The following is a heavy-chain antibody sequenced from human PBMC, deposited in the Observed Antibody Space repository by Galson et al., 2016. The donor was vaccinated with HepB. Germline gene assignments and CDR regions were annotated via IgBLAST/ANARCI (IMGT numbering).Heavy chain of an antibody. V-gene: IGHV1-24*01. CDR2: FDPKAEEA. CDR1: GYSVTDFS. CDR3: ASEVIQLERRRYIDF. J-gene: IGHJ4*01. Sequence: SVKVSCKVSGYSVTDFSMHWVRQAPGKGLEWMGGFDPKAEEAIFAQKFQGRVTVTEDTSTDTAYMELTSLRSEDTAVYYCASEVIQLERRRYIDFWGQGTLVIVSS. D-gene: IGHD1-1*01.